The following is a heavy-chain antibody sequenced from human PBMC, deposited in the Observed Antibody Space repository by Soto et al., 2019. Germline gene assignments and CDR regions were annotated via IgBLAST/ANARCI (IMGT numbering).Heavy chain of an antibody. V-gene: IGHV3-23*01. J-gene: IGHJ5*02. CDR2: ISDSGGST. Sequence: EVQLLESGGGLVQPGGSLRLSCAASGFTFSNYAMSWVRQAPGKGREWVSAISDSGGSTYYADSLKGRFTISRDNSKNTLYLQMNSLRAEDTAVYYCAKDRSTTGSLRGWFDPWGQGTLVTVSS. CDR1: GFTFSNYA. CDR3: AKDRSTTGSLRGWFDP. D-gene: IGHD4-17*01.